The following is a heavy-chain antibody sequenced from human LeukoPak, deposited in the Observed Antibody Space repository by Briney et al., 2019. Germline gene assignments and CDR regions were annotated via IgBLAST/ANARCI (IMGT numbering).Heavy chain of an antibody. Sequence: GGSLRLSCAASGFTFSSYWMHWVRQAPGKGLVWVSRLNTDGSRTSYADSVKGRFTISRDNAKNMLYLQMNSLRAEDTAVYYCARELWGSGWPYYYYYMDVWGKGTTVTVSS. V-gene: IGHV3-74*01. J-gene: IGHJ6*03. CDR1: GFTFSSYW. CDR2: LNTDGSRT. CDR3: ARELWGSGWPYYYYYMDV. D-gene: IGHD6-19*01.